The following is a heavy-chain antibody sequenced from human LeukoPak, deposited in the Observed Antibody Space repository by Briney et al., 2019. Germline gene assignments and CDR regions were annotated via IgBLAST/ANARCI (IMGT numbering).Heavy chain of an antibody. CDR2: IYYDGST. CDR3: ARLAATGTNYFDP. V-gene: IGHV4-39*02. CDR1: GFTFSSYW. J-gene: IGHJ5*02. D-gene: IGHD6-13*01. Sequence: GSLRLSCAASGFTFSSYWISWVRQPPGKGLEYIATIYYDGSTYYSPSLKSRVTISVDTSKNHFSLILTSVTASDTAVYYCARLAATGTNYFDPWGQGTLVTVSS.